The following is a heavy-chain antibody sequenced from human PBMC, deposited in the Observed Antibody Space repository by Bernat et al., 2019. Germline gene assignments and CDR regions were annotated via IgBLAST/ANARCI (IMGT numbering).Heavy chain of an antibody. CDR3: ARYHPAAGRAFDY. V-gene: IGHV1-3*01. CDR2: INAGNGNT. D-gene: IGHD6-13*01. J-gene: IGHJ4*02. Sequence: QVQLVQSGAEVKKPGASVKVSCKASGYTFTSYYMHWVRQAPGQGLEWMGWINAGNGNTKYSQKFQGRVTITRDTSASTAYMELSSLRSEDTAVYYCARYHPAAGRAFDYWGQGTLVTVSS. CDR1: GYTFTSYY.